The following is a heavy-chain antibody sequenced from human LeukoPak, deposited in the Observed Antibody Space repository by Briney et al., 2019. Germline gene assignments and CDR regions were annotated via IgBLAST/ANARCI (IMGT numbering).Heavy chain of an antibody. CDR2: INPNSGGT. V-gene: IGHV1-2*02. CDR3: ASVLVGYYDSSGYQNFDY. D-gene: IGHD3-22*01. J-gene: IGHJ4*02. Sequence: ASVKVSCKASGYTFTGYYMHWARQAPGQGLEWMGWINPNSGGTNYAQKLQGRVTMTRDTSISRAYMELSRLRSDDTAVYYCASVLVGYYDSSGYQNFDYWGQGTLVTVSS. CDR1: GYTFTGYY.